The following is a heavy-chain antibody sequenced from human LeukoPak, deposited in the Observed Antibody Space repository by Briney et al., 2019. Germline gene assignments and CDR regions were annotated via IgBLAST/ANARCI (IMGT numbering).Heavy chain of an antibody. J-gene: IGHJ5*02. V-gene: IGHV3-7*03. CDR1: GFTFSSYW. D-gene: IGHD6-13*01. CDR3: AKIAAAGTNWFDP. Sequence: GGSLRLSCAASGFTFSSYWMSWVRQAPGKGLEWVANIKQDGSEKHYVDSVKGRFTISRDNAKNSLYLQMNGLRAEDTAMYYCAKIAAAGTNWFDPWGQGTLVTVSS. CDR2: IKQDGSEK.